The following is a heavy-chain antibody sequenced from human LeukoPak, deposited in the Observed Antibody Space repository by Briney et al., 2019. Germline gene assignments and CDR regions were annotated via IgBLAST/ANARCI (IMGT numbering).Heavy chain of an antibody. D-gene: IGHD4-17*01. J-gene: IGHJ4*02. CDR3: ARDPDLYGDSFFDF. V-gene: IGHV3-33*08. Sequence: GGSLRLSCAASGFSFSSYAMNWVRQAPGKGLEWVAVIWHDGSHPYYADSVKGRFIISRDNSKSTLFIQMHSLTAEDTAVYYCARDPDLYGDSFFDFWGQGTLVTVSS. CDR1: GFSFSSYA. CDR2: IWHDGSHP.